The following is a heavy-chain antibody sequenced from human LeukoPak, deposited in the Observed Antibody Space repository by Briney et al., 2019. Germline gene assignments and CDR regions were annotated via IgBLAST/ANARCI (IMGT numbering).Heavy chain of an antibody. Sequence: GGSLRLSCAASGFTFSSYAMSWVRQAPGKGLEWVSAISGSGGSTYYADSVKGRFTISRDNPKNTLYLQMNSLRAEDTAVYYCAKDGLGYCSSTSCYPGFDYWGQGTLVTVSS. D-gene: IGHD2-2*01. J-gene: IGHJ4*02. CDR3: AKDGLGYCSSTSCYPGFDY. CDR1: GFTFSSYA. V-gene: IGHV3-23*01. CDR2: ISGSGGST.